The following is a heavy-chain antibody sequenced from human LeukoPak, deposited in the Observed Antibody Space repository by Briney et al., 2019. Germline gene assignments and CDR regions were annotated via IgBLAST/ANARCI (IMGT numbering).Heavy chain of an antibody. CDR2: IYHSGST. CDR1: GGSISSGGYY. D-gene: IGHD3-3*02. V-gene: IGHV4-30-2*02. J-gene: IGHJ4*02. CDR3: AASIWRTFIDY. Sequence: SETLSLTCTVSGGSISSGGYYWSWIRQPPGKGLEWIGYIYHSGSTYYNPSLKSRVTISIDTSKMQFSLRVNSVTAADTAVYFCAASIWRTFIDYWGQGSLLTVSS.